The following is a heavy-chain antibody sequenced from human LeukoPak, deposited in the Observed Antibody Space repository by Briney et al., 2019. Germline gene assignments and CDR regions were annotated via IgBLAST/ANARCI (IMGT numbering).Heavy chain of an antibody. CDR2: VIPIFGTA. J-gene: IGHJ6*03. CDR1: GGTFSSYA. D-gene: IGHD3-22*01. Sequence: SVKVSCKASGGTFSSYAISWVRQAPGQGLERMGGVIPIFGTAKYAQKFQGRVTMTTDEVTSTAYMELSSLRSEDTAVYYCASNTNSYDSSGYYYGYYYYMDVWGKGTTVTVSS. CDR3: ASNTNSYDSSGYYYGYYYYMDV. V-gene: IGHV1-69*05.